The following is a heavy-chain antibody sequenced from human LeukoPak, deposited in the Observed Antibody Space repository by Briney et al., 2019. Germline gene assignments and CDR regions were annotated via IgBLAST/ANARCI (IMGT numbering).Heavy chain of an antibody. CDR3: ARYSGYDRLYYFDY. CDR2: IIPIFGTA. J-gene: IGHJ4*02. V-gene: IGHV1-69*01. D-gene: IGHD5-12*01. CDR1: GGTFSSYA. Sequence: GASVKVSCKASGGTFSSYAISWVREAPGQGLEWMGGIIPIFGTANYAQKFQGRVTITADESTSTAYMELSSLRSEDTAVYYCARYSGYDRLYYFDYWGQGTLVTVSS.